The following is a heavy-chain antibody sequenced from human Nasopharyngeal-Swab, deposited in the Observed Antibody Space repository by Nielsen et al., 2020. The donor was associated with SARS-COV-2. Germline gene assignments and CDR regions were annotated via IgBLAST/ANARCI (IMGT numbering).Heavy chain of an antibody. CDR1: EFTLRNHW. Sequence: GESLKISCTPSEFTLRNHWMHWVRLTPGKGLVWVSGIDFDGSNTFYADSVKGRFTISRDNGVNTLSLQMNSLRDEDTGVYYCGSVFEIWGQGVLVTVSS. V-gene: IGHV3-74*01. J-gene: IGHJ4*02. CDR3: GSVFEI. D-gene: IGHD3-9*01. CDR2: IDFDGSNT.